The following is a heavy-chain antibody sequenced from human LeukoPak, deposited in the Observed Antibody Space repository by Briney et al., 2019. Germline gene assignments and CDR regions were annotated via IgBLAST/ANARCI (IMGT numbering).Heavy chain of an antibody. CDR3: AKDWVSGPLSRDILTGYYGLGDY. V-gene: IGHV3-30*18. Sequence: GGSLRLPCAASGFTFSSYGMHWVRQAPGKGLEWVAVISYDGSNKYYADSVKGRFTISRDNSKNTLYLQMNSLRAEDTAVYYCAKDWVSGPLSRDILTGYYGLGDYWGQGTLVTVSS. CDR2: ISYDGSNK. J-gene: IGHJ4*02. CDR1: GFTFSSYG. D-gene: IGHD3-9*01.